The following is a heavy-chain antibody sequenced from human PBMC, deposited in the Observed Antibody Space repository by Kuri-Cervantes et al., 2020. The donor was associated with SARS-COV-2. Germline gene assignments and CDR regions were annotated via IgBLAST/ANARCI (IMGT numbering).Heavy chain of an antibody. CDR1: GYTFTSYG. D-gene: IGHD3-22*01. CDR2: FDPEDGET. Sequence: ASVKVSCKASGYTFTSYGISWVRQAPGKGLEWMGGFDPEDGETIYAQKFQGRVTMTEDTSTDTAYMELSSLRSEDTAVYYCATTSPQVVRDWFDPWGQGTLVTVSS. V-gene: IGHV1-24*01. J-gene: IGHJ5*02. CDR3: ATTSPQVVRDWFDP.